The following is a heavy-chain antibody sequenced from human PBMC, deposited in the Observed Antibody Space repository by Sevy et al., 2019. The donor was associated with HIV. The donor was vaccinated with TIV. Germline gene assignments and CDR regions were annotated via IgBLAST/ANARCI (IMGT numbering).Heavy chain of an antibody. CDR1: GFTFSSYA. CDR2: ISGSGGST. Sequence: GGSLRLSCAASGFTFSSYAMSWVRQAPGKGLEWVSAISGSGGSTYYADSVKGRFTISRDNSKNTLYLQMNSLRAEDTAVYYCGRSELAVADTVRKGAFDIWGQGTMVTVSS. J-gene: IGHJ3*02. CDR3: GRSELAVADTVRKGAFDI. D-gene: IGHD6-19*01. V-gene: IGHV3-23*01.